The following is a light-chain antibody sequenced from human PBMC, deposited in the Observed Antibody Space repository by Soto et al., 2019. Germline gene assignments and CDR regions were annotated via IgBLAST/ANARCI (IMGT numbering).Light chain of an antibody. CDR2: GAF. V-gene: IGKV3-15*01. CDR1: QSIANN. Sequence: DIVMTQSPVTISVSPGERATLSCRASQSIANNLAWYQQKPGQAPRLLIHGAFTRATGVPARFSGGGSGTEFTLTISSLQSEDFAVYYCQQYYDRPPITFGQGTRLEIK. CDR3: QQYYDRPPIT. J-gene: IGKJ5*01.